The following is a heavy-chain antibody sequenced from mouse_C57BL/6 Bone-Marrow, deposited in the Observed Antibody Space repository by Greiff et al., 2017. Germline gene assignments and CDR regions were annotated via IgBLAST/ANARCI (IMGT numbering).Heavy chain of an antibody. V-gene: IGHV1-69*01. D-gene: IGHD2-4*01. J-gene: IGHJ4*01. CDR1: GYTFTSYW. CDR3: ARDYDEGHYAMDY. CDR2: IDPSDSYT. Sequence: VQLQQPGAELVMPGASVKLSCKASGYTFTSYWMHWVKQRPGQGLEWIGEIDPSDSYTNYNQKFKGKSTLTVDKSSSTAYMQRSSLTSEDSAVYYCARDYDEGHYAMDYWGQGTSVTVSS.